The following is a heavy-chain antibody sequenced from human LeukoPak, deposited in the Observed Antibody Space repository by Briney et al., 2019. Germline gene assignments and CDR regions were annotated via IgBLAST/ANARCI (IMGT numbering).Heavy chain of an antibody. D-gene: IGHD2-2*01. CDR2: IYYSGST. Sequence: LPEPLSLTCTVSGGSISSYYWSWLRQPPGKGLEWIGYIYYSGSTNYNPSLKSRVTISVDTSKKQFSLNLSSVTAADTAVYYCARGPPGKENAFDIWGQGTMVTVSS. CDR3: ARGPPGKENAFDI. CDR1: GGSISSYY. V-gene: IGHV4-59*01. J-gene: IGHJ3*02.